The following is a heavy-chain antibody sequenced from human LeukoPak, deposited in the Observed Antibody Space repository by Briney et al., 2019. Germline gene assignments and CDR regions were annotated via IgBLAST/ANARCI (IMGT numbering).Heavy chain of an antibody. Sequence: GGSLRLSCAASGFTFSSYSMNWVRQAPGKGLEWVSSISSSSSYIYYADSVKSRFTISRDNAKNSLYLQMNSLRAEDTAVYYCARDIGWGSFDYWGQGTLVTVSS. J-gene: IGHJ4*02. V-gene: IGHV3-21*01. CDR3: ARDIGWGSFDY. D-gene: IGHD7-27*01. CDR2: ISSSSSYI. CDR1: GFTFSSYS.